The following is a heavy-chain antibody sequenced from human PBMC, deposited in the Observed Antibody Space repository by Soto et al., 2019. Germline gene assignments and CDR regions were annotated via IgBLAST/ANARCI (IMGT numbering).Heavy chain of an antibody. J-gene: IGHJ4*02. CDR3: ARSSPGDSSGYSNPDY. Sequence: GGSLRLSCAASGFTFSSCAMHWVRQAPGKGLEWVAVISYDGSNKYYADSVKSRFTISRDNSKNTLYLQMNSLRAEDTAVYYCARSSPGDSSGYSNPDYWGQGTLVTVSS. V-gene: IGHV3-30-3*01. D-gene: IGHD3-22*01. CDR2: ISYDGSNK. CDR1: GFTFSSCA.